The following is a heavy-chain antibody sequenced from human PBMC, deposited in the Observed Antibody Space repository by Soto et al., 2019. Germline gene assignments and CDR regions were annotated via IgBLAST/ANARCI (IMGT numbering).Heavy chain of an antibody. CDR3: AHTTKSGMVRGVMFDY. V-gene: IGHV3-23*01. CDR1: GFTFSSYA. D-gene: IGHD3-10*01. J-gene: IGHJ4*03. CDR2: ISGSGGST. Sequence: EVQLLESGGGLVQPGGSLRLSCAASGFTFSSYAMSWVRQAPGKGLEWVSAISGSGGSTYYADSVKGRFTISRDNSKNTMYLQMNSLRAEDTAVYSCAHTTKSGMVRGVMFDYWGQGTLVTVSS.